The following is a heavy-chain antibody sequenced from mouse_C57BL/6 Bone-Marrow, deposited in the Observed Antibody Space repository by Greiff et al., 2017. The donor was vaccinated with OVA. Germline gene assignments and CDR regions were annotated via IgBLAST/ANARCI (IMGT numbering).Heavy chain of an antibody. D-gene: IGHD3-1*01. V-gene: IGHV1-81*01. CDR3: ARSGYTPGYFDV. J-gene: IGHJ1*03. CDR1: GYTFTSYG. Sequence: VQLQQSGAELARPGASVKLSCKASGYTFTSYGISWVKQRTGQGLEWIGEIYPRSGNTYYNEKFKGKATLTADKSSSTAYMELRSLTSEDSAVYFCARSGYTPGYFDVWGTGTTVTVSS. CDR2: IYPRSGNT.